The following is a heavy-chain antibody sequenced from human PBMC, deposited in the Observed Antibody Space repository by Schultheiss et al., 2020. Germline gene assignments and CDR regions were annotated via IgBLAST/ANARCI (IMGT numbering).Heavy chain of an antibody. CDR1: GYTFTGYY. V-gene: IGHV1-2*02. J-gene: IGHJ3*02. Sequence: ASVKVSCKASGYTFTGYYMHWVRQAPGQGLEWMEWINPNSGGTNYAQKFQGRVTMTRDTSISTAYMELSRLRSDDTAVYYCAIPYSGSPIGVDALDIWGQGTMVTVSS. CDR3: AIPYSGSPIGVDALDI. CDR2: INPNSGGT. D-gene: IGHD1-26*01.